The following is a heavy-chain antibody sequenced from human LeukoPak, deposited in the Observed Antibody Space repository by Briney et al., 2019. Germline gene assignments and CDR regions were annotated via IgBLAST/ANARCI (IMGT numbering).Heavy chain of an antibody. CDR2: IKSKTDGGTT. V-gene: IGHV3-15*01. D-gene: IGHD3-3*01. J-gene: IGHJ4*02. CDR3: AKDGNSYDFWSGYYTASYYFDY. CDR1: GFTFSNAW. Sequence: GGSLRLSCAASGFTFSNAWMSWVRQAPGKGLEWVGRIKSKTDGGTTDYAAPVKGRFTISRDDSKNTLYLQMNSLKTEDTAVYYCAKDGNSYDFWSGYYTASYYFDYWGQGTLVTVSS.